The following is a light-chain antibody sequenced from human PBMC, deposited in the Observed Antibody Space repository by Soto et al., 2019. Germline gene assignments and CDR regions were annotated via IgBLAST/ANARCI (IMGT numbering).Light chain of an antibody. J-gene: IGKJ3*01. Sequence: EIVLTQSPGTLSVSPGEGVTLSCRASQSVSSSHLAWYQQKPGQAPRLLIYGASSRATGIPDRFSGSGSGTDFTLTISRLEPEDFALYYCQQYGSSSPTFGPGTKVDIK. CDR3: QQYGSSSPT. CDR1: QSVSSSH. V-gene: IGKV3-20*01. CDR2: GAS.